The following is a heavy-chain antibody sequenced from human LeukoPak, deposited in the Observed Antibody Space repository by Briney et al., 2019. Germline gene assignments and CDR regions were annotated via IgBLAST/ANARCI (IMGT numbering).Heavy chain of an antibody. J-gene: IGHJ3*02. CDR3: ASPAFWSGYYQEDAFDI. CDR2: IYDRGPA. CDR1: GYAIISGGFS. Sequence: SQTLSLTCTVSGYAIISGGFSWNWIRQPPGKGLEWIGCIYDRGPAHYNPSLKSRFTISVDRPKNQFSLKLSSVTAADTAVYYCASPAFWSGYYQEDAFDIWGQGTVVTVSS. D-gene: IGHD3-3*01. V-gene: IGHV4-30-2*01.